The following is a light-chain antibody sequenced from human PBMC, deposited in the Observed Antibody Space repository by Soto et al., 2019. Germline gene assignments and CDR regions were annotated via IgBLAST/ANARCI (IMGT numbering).Light chain of an antibody. CDR1: QTLDTDY. V-gene: IGKV3-20*01. CDR3: QQYNTWPPTWT. Sequence: EIVLTQSPGTLSLPPGERAALSCRASQTLDTDYLTWYQHKPGQAPRLLIFGASSRATGIPDRFSGSGSGTEFTLTISRLEPEDFAVYYCQQYNTWPPTWTFGQGTKVDIK. J-gene: IGKJ1*01. CDR2: GAS.